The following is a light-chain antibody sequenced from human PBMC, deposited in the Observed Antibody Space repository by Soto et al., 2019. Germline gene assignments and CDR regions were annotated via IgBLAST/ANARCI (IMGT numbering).Light chain of an antibody. V-gene: IGLV1-44*01. J-gene: IGLJ2*01. CDR2: PNN. CDR1: SSNIGGKT. Sequence: QSVLTQPPSASGTPGQRVTISCSGGSSNIGGKTVNWYQYLPGTAPKLLTWPNNQRPSGVPDRFSGSKSGTSASLAISGLQSEDEAYYYCAVWDDSLNGLVFGGGTKLTVL. CDR3: AVWDDSLNGLV.